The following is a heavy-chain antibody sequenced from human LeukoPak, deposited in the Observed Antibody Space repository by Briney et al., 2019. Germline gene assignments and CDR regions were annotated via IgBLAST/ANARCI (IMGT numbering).Heavy chain of an antibody. CDR2: INHSGST. D-gene: IGHD6-19*01. CDR1: GGSFSGYY. CDR3: ARRSDSSGWINWFDP. J-gene: IGHJ5*02. Sequence: SETLSLTCAVYGGSFSGYYWSWIRQPPGRGLEWIGEINHSGSTNYIPSLKSRVTISIDTSKNQFSLKLSSVTAADTAVYYCARRSDSSGWINWFDPWGQGTLVTVSS. V-gene: IGHV4-34*01.